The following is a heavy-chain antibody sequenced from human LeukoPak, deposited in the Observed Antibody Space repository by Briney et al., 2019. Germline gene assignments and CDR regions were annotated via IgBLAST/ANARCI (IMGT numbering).Heavy chain of an antibody. V-gene: IGHV7-4-1*02. CDR3: ARAQKWWLLDY. J-gene: IGHJ4*02. CDR2: INTDTGNP. CDR1: GYTFTSYG. D-gene: IGHD5-12*01. Sequence: GASVKVSCKASGYTFTSYGVNWVRQAPGQGLEWMGWINTDTGNPTYAQAFTGQFVFSLDTSVNTAYLQINSLGAEDTAIYYCARAQKWWLLDYWGQGTLVTVSS.